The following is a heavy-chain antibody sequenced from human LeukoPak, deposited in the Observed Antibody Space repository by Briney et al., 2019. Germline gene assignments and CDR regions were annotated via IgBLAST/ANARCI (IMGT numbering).Heavy chain of an antibody. CDR2: ISSSGSTI. D-gene: IGHD3-22*01. CDR3: ARVGFSSGFYYSFLYYFDY. CDR1: GFTFSSYE. Sequence: PGGSLRLSCAASGFTFSSYEMNWVRQAPGKGLEWVSYISSSGSTIYYADSVKGRFTISRDNAKNPLYLQMNSLRAEDTAVYYCARVGFSSGFYYSFLYYFDYWGQGTLVTVSS. J-gene: IGHJ4*02. V-gene: IGHV3-48*03.